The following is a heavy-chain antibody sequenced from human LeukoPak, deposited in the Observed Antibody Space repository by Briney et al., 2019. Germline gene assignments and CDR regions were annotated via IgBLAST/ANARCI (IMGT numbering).Heavy chain of an antibody. CDR3: ARDQVGAARFDS. D-gene: IGHD2-15*01. J-gene: IGHJ4*02. CDR2: INPNSGGT. V-gene: IGHV1-2*02. Sequence: ASVKVSCKASGGTFSSYAISWVRQAPGQGPEWMGWINPNSGGTNYAQKFQGRVTMTRDTSISTAYMELSRLRSDDTAVYYCARDQVGAARFDSWGQGTLVTVSP. CDR1: GGTFSSYA.